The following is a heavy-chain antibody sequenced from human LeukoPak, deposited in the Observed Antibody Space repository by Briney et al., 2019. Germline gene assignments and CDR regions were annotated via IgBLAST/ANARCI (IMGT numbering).Heavy chain of an antibody. CDR1: GYTFTSYG. D-gene: IGHD1-26*01. V-gene: IGHV1-8*02. CDR3: ARGPPFRGSQGWFDP. Sequence: ASVKVSCKASGYTFTSYGISWVRQAPGQGPEWMGWMNPNSGKSDFAQKFRGRVTMTRDTSISTAYMELGSLRSEDTAVYYCARGPPFRGSQGWFDPWGQGTLVIVSS. J-gene: IGHJ5*02. CDR2: MNPNSGKS.